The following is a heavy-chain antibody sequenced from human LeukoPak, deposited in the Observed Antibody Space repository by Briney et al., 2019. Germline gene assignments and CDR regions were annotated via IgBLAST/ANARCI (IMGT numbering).Heavy chain of an antibody. Sequence: PGRSLRLSCAASGFTFSSYAMHWVRQAPGKGLEWVAVISYDGSNKYYADSVKGRFTIFRDNSKNTLYLQMNGLRAEDTAVYYCARVSGGRHAYDYWGQGTLVTVSS. CDR3: ARVSGGRHAYDY. V-gene: IGHV3-30-3*01. J-gene: IGHJ4*02. D-gene: IGHD1-26*01. CDR1: GFTFSSYA. CDR2: ISYDGSNK.